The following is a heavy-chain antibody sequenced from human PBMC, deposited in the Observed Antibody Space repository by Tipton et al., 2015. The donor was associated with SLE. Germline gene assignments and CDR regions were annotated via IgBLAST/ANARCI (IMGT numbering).Heavy chain of an antibody. CDR2: IYTNGST. D-gene: IGHD3-10*01. CDR1: GGSISSYY. CDR3: AREGTYHYAPRGAFDL. Sequence: TLSLNCTVSGGSISSYYWSWIRQPAGKGLEWIGRIYTNGSTNHNPSLKSRVTISVDTSKNQLSLKLSSVTAADTAVYYCAREGTYHYAPRGAFDLWGQGTMVTVSS. V-gene: IGHV4-4*07. J-gene: IGHJ3*01.